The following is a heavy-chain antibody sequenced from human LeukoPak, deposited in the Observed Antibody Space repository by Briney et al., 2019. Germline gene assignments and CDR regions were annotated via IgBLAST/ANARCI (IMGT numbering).Heavy chain of an antibody. V-gene: IGHV3-21*01. CDR1: GLTFSSYS. Sequence: GGSLRLSCAASGLTFSSYSMNWVRQAPGKGLEWVSSISSSSSYIYYADSVKGRFTISRDNAKNSLYLQMNSLRAEDTAVYYCARDRDYVPNYAFDIWGQGTMVTVSS. D-gene: IGHD4-17*01. CDR3: ARDRDYVPNYAFDI. CDR2: ISSSSSYI. J-gene: IGHJ3*02.